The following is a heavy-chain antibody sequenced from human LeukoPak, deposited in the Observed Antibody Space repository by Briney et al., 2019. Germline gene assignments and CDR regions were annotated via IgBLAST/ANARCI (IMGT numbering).Heavy chain of an antibody. Sequence: PSETLSLTCTVSGFSMTSGYYWGWIRQPPGKGLEWIGNIYYSGNVFYSPSLKSRVTVSVDTSKNQFSLKLSSVTAADTAVYYCARFGGMGFDPWGQGTLVTVSS. D-gene: IGHD3-16*01. CDR2: IYYSGNV. CDR3: ARFGGMGFDP. V-gene: IGHV4-38-2*02. CDR1: GFSMTSGYY. J-gene: IGHJ5*02.